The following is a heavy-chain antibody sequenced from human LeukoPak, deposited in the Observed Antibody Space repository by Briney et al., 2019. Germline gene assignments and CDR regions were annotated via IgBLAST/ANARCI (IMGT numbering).Heavy chain of an antibody. CDR1: GGSISSYY. CDR3: ARVVGGTVYYYGMDV. J-gene: IGHJ6*02. CDR2: IYYSGST. Sequence: SETLSLTCTVSGGSISSYYWSWIRQPPGKGLEWIGYIYYSGSTNYNPSLKSRVTISVGTSKNQFSLKLSSVTAADTAVYYCARVVGGTVYYYGMDVWGQGTTVTVSS. V-gene: IGHV4-59*01. D-gene: IGHD2-15*01.